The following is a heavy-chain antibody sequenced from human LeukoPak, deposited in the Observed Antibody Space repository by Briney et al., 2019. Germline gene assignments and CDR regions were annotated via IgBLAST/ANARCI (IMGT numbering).Heavy chain of an antibody. CDR3: ARRRAFNSRAFDL. V-gene: IGHV4-61*01. D-gene: IGHD2/OR15-2a*01. J-gene: IGHJ5*02. Sequence: SETLSRSCTDSGGSVSSTSYWTWIRQPPGKAVDWIAHIYNGVNTNYNPSLKSRLTISVDTSKNQFSLRLNSVTAADTALYYCARRRAFNSRAFDLWGQGSLVTVSS. CDR2: IYNGVNT. CDR1: GGSVSSTSY.